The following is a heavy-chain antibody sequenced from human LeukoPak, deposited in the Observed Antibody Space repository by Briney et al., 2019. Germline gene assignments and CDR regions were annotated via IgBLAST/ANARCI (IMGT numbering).Heavy chain of an antibody. J-gene: IGHJ4*02. CDR3: ARIWRCSSSPGRIDY. D-gene: IGHD6-6*01. V-gene: IGHV1-18*01. Sequence: ASVKVSCKASGYTFTNYGISWVRQAPGQGLEWMGWISGYNDNISYAQKFQGRVTMTTDTSTSTAYMELRSLRSDDTAVYYCARIWRCSSSPGRIDYWGQGTLVTVSS. CDR2: ISGYNDNI. CDR1: GYTFTNYG.